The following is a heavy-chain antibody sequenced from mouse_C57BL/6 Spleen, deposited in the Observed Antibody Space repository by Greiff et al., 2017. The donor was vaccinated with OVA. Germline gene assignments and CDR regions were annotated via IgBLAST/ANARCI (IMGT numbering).Heavy chain of an antibody. J-gene: IGHJ2*01. CDR2: INPNSGST. D-gene: IGHD1-1*01. CDR1: GYTFTSYW. CDR3: ARGIYYYGSRGY. V-gene: IGHV1-64*01. Sequence: QVQLQQPGAELVKPGASVKLSCKASGYTFTSYWMHWVKQRPGQGLEWIGMINPNSGSTNYNEKFKSKATLTVDKSSSTAYMQLSSLTSEDSAVYYCARGIYYYGSRGYWGQGTTLTVSS.